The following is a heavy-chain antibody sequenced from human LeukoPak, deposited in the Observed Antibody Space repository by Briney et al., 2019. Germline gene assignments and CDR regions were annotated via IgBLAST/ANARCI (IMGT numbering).Heavy chain of an antibody. CDR2: ISGSGSST. Sequence: GGSLRLSCAASGFTFSSYAMSWVRQAPGKGLEWVSAISGSGSSTYYADSVKGRFTISRDNSKNTLYLQMNSLRAEDTAVYYCAKADNWNYVRGIVVYWGQGTLVTVSS. V-gene: IGHV3-23*01. CDR1: GFTFSSYA. CDR3: AKADNWNYVRGIVVY. J-gene: IGHJ4*02. D-gene: IGHD1-7*01.